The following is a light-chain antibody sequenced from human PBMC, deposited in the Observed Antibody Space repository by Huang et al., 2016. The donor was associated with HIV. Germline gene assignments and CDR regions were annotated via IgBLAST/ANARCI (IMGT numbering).Light chain of an antibody. J-gene: IGKJ1*01. CDR3: QQYNNWPRT. CDR2: DAS. CDR1: QGVSSN. Sequence: EMVMTQSPATVSVSPGERATLSCRASQGVSSNLAWYQQKPGQAPRRLIYDASTRATGIPARFSGSGSGTEFTLTISSLQSEDFAVYYCQQYNNWPRTFGQGTKVEIK. V-gene: IGKV3-15*01.